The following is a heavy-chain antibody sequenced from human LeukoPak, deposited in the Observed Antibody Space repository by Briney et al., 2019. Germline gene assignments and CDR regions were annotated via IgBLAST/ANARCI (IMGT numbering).Heavy chain of an antibody. CDR1: GGSISSYY. V-gene: IGHV4-59*08. CDR3: ASWSYGDYDFGY. D-gene: IGHD4-17*01. CDR2: IYYSGST. Sequence: SETLSLTCTVSGGSISSYYWSWIRQPPGKGLEWIGYIYYSGSTNYNPSLKSRVTISVDTSKNLFSLKLSSVTAADTAVYYCASWSYGDYDFGYWGQGTLVTVSS. J-gene: IGHJ4*02.